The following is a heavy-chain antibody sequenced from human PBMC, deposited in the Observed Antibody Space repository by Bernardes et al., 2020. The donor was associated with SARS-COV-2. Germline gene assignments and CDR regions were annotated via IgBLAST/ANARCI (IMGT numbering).Heavy chain of an antibody. D-gene: IGHD6-13*01. Sequence: GGSLRLSCLASGFMFSNSSMNWVRQAPGQGLEWVSSLDKTSTYIYYADSLKGRVTISRDNAKNSLYLQINSLRDEDTAVYYCAKGTRMGGAGYDYWGQGTLVTVSS. CDR2: LDKTSTYI. V-gene: IGHV3-21*06. J-gene: IGHJ4*02. CDR1: GFMFSNSS. CDR3: AKGTRMGGAGYDY.